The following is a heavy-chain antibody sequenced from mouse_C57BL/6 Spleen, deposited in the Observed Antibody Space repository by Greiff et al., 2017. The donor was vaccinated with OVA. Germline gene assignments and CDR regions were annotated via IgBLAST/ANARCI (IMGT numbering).Heavy chain of an antibody. CDR2: IDPEDGET. CDR3: AKAPITTVVPNYFDY. CDR1: GFNIKDYY. D-gene: IGHD1-1*01. J-gene: IGHJ2*01. V-gene: IGHV14-2*01. Sequence: VHVKQSGAELVKPGASVKLSCTASGFNIKDYYMHWVKQRTEQGLEWIGRIDPEDGETKYAPKFQGKATITADTSSNTAYLQLSSLTSEDTAVYYCAKAPITTVVPNYFDYWGQGTTLTVSS.